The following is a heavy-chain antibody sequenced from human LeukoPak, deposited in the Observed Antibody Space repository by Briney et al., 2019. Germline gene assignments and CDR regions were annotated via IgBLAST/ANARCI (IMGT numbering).Heavy chain of an antibody. Sequence: PGGSLRLSCAASGFTFSSYEMNWVRQPPGKGLEWIGSVYYSGSTYYNPSLKSRVTISVDTSKNQFSLKLSSVTAADTALYYCARRLRGFDSWGQGTLVTVSS. CDR3: ARRLRGFDS. CDR2: VYYSGST. V-gene: IGHV4-39*01. CDR1: GFTFSSYE. D-gene: IGHD5-12*01. J-gene: IGHJ5*01.